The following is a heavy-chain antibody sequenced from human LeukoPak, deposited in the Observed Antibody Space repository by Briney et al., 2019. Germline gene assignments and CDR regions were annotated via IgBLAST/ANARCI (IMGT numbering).Heavy chain of an antibody. CDR2: INTDGSTT. Sequence: GGSLRLSCAASGFSFSSYSIHWVRQAPGEGLVWLSRINTDGSTTNYADSVKGRFTISRDNAKNTLYLQMSSLRVEDTAVYYCARDKPIDYWGQGTLVTVSS. J-gene: IGHJ4*02. CDR1: GFSFSSYS. CDR3: ARDKPIDY. V-gene: IGHV3-74*01.